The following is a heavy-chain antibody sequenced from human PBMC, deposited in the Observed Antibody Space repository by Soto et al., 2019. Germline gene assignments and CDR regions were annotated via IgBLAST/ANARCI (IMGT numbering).Heavy chain of an antibody. D-gene: IGHD2-2*01. CDR2: IRSKANSYAT. V-gene: IGHV3-73*02. Sequence: EVQLVESGGGLVQPGGSLKLSCAASGFTFSGSAMHWVRQASGQGLEWVGRIRSKANSYATAYAASVKGRFTISRDDSKNTAYLQMNSLRAEDPALYYCAKPLGYCSSTSCPEGYRDAFDIWGQGTMVTVSS. J-gene: IGHJ3*02. CDR3: AKPLGYCSSTSCPEGYRDAFDI. CDR1: GFTFSGSA.